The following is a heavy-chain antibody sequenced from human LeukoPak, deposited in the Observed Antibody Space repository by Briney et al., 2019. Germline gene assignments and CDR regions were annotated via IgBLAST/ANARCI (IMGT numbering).Heavy chain of an antibody. CDR1: GXXXXXXX. CDR3: ATDLVVVAAKDAFDI. V-gene: IGHV1-24*01. CDR2: XXPEDGET. J-gene: IGHJ3*02. Sequence: KXXCKVSGXXXXXXXXXWVXQXPGKXLEXXGXXXPEDGETIYAQKFQGRVTMTEDTSTDTAYMELSSLRSEDSAVYYCATDLVVVAAKDAFDIWGQGTMVTVSS. D-gene: IGHD2-15*01.